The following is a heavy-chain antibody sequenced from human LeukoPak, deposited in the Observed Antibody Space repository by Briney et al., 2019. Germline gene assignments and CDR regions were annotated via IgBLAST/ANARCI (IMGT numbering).Heavy chain of an antibody. J-gene: IGHJ6*02. CDR3: AGSGYYYTYYYGMDV. Sequence: SETLSLTCAVYGGSFSGYHWSWIRQPPGKGLEWIGEINHRGSTISNPSLKSRVTISVDTSKNQFSLKLSSVTAADTAVYYCAGSGYYYTYYYGMDVWGQGTTVTVSS. CDR2: INHRGST. CDR1: GGSFSGYH. V-gene: IGHV4-34*01. D-gene: IGHD3-22*01.